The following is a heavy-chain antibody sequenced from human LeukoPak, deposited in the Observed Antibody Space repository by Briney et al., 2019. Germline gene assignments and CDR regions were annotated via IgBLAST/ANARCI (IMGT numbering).Heavy chain of an antibody. Sequence: ASVKVSCKASGYTFTGCYMHWVRQAPGQGLEWMGIINPSGGGTSYPQKFQGRVTMTRDTSTSTVYMELSSLRSEDTAVYYCARAPHSSAGDNFDYWGQGTLVTVSS. CDR3: ARAPHSSAGDNFDY. CDR1: GYTFTGCY. D-gene: IGHD2-15*01. CDR2: INPSGGGT. J-gene: IGHJ4*02. V-gene: IGHV1-46*01.